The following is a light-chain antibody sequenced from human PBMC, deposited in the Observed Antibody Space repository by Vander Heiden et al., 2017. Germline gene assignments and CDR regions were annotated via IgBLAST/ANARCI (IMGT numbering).Light chain of an antibody. V-gene: IGLV3-16*01. CDR3: LSADSSGTWV. J-gene: IGLJ3*02. CDR1: ALPKKY. CDR2: KDS. Sequence: RITCSGEALPKKYAYWYQQKPGQFPVLLIYKDSERPSGIPERFSGSSSGTIVTLTISGVQAEDEAYYYCLSADSSGTWVFGGGTKLTVL.